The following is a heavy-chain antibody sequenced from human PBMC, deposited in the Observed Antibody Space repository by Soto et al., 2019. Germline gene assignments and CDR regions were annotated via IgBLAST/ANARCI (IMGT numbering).Heavy chain of an antibody. D-gene: IGHD2-15*01. J-gene: IGHJ6*02. Sequence: ASVKVSCKASGYIFTGYHMHWVRQAPGQGLEWMGWINPNSGGTNYAQKFQGWVTMTRDTSISTAYMELSRLRSDDTAVYYCARENLGYSSYCYGMDVWGQGTTVTVSS. V-gene: IGHV1-2*04. CDR2: INPNSGGT. CDR3: ARENLGYSSYCYGMDV. CDR1: GYIFTGYH.